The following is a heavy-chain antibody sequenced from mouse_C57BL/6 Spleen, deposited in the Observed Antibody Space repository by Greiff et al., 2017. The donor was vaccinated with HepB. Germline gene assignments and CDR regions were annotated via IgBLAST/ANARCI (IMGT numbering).Heavy chain of an antibody. CDR3: ARTGTLDD. Sequence: QVQLQQSGAELVRPGASVKLSCKASGYTFTDYYINWVKQRPGQGLEWIARIYPGSGNTYYNEKFKGKATLTAEKSSSTAYMQLSSLTSEDSAVYICARTGTLDDWGQGTTLTVSS. CDR1: GYTFTDYY. D-gene: IGHD4-1*01. J-gene: IGHJ2*01. V-gene: IGHV1-76*01. CDR2: IYPGSGNT.